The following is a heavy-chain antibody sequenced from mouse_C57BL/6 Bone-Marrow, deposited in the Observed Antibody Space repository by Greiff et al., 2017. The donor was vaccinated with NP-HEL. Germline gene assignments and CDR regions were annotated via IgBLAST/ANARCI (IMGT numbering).Heavy chain of an antibody. CDR2: IHPNSGST. Sequence: QVQLQQPGAELVKPGASVKLSCKASGYTFTSYWMHWVKQRPGQGLEWIGMIHPNSGSTNYNEKFKSKATLTVDKSSSTAYMQLSSLTSEDSAVYYCARTIYYGNSYWNFDVWGTGTTVTVSS. CDR1: GYTFTSYW. D-gene: IGHD2-1*01. CDR3: ARTIYYGNSYWNFDV. V-gene: IGHV1-64*01. J-gene: IGHJ1*03.